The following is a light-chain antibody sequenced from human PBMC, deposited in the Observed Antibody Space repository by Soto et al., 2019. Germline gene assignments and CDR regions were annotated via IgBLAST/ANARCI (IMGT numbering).Light chain of an antibody. CDR2: DVT. V-gene: IGLV2-14*01. CDR1: SGVVGGYNF. Sequence: QSALTQPASVSGSPGQSITISCTGTSGVVGGYNFVSWYQQYPGKAPKLMIHDVTARPSGVSIRFSGSKSGTTASLTISGLQPEDEADYYCCSYASSTSYVFGTGTKVTVL. CDR3: CSYASSTSYV. J-gene: IGLJ1*01.